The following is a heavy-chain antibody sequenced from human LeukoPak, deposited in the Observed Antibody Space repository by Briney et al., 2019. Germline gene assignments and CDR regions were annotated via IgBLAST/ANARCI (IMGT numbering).Heavy chain of an antibody. CDR2: IKQDGSEK. J-gene: IGHJ6*02. Sequence: GGSLRLSCAASGFTFSSYWMSWVRQAPGKGLEWVANIKQDGSEKYYVDSVKGRFTISRDNAKNSLYLQMNSLRAEDTAVYYCARDGRFGGKVYYYYGMDVWGQGTTVTVSS. CDR3: ARDGRFGGKVYYYYGMDV. V-gene: IGHV3-7*01. CDR1: GFTFSSYW. D-gene: IGHD3-10*01.